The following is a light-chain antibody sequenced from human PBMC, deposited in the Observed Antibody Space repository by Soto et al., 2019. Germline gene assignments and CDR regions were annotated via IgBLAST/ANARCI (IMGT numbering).Light chain of an antibody. V-gene: IGKV3-15*01. CDR1: QSLSTN. CDR2: DAS. CDR3: QQYGDSPIT. Sequence: IVLTQSPATLSWSPAERATLPWRASQSLSTNLAWYKQRPGQAPRLLSHDASARATGIPGRFSGSGSGTEFTLTISSLQSEDFEVYYCQQYGDSPITFGQGTRLEIK. J-gene: IGKJ5*01.